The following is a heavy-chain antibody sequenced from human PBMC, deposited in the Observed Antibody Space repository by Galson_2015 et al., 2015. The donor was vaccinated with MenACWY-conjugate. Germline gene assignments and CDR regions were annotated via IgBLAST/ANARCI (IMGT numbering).Heavy chain of an antibody. CDR2: IDPSDSYT. CDR3: AIWGGFRDY. D-gene: IGHD7-27*01. Sequence: ISWVRQMPGKGLEWMGRIDPSDSYTNYSPSFQGHVTISADKSISTAYLQWSSLKASDTAMYYCAIWGGFRDYWGQGTLVTVSS. V-gene: IGHV5-10-1*01. J-gene: IGHJ4*02.